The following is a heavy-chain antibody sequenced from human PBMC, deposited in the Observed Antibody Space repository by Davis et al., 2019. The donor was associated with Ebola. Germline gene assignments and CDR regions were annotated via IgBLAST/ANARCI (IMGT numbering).Heavy chain of an antibody. J-gene: IGHJ5*02. CDR3: ARGIVVVPAAKPYNWFDP. Sequence: GESLKISCAASGFTFSSYGMHWVRQAPGKGLEWLSFNQYYADSVKGRFTVSRDDSNNMLFLQMDSLTAEDTAVYYCARGIVVVPAAKPYNWFDPWGQGTLVTVSS. D-gene: IGHD2-2*02. CDR2: NQ. V-gene: IGHV3-30-5*02. CDR1: GFTFSSYG.